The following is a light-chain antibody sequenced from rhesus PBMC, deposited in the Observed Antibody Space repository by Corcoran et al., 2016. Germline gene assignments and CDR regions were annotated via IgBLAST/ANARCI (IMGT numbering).Light chain of an antibody. J-gene: IGKJ2*01. CDR2: KAS. V-gene: IGKV1-22*01. Sequence: DIQMTQSPSSLSASVGDTVTITCRASQDISNWLAWYQQKPGKAPKLLIYKASRLQSGVPSRFSGSGPGTDFTLTIPSLQSEDFATFNCQQYASRPYNFGQGTKLEIQ. CDR1: QDISNW. CDR3: QQYASRPYN.